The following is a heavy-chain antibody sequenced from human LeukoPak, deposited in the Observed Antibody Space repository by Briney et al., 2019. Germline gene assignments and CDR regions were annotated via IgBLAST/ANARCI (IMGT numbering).Heavy chain of an antibody. CDR1: GGSISSYY. J-gene: IGHJ4*02. CDR2: IYYSGST. V-gene: IGHV4-59*01. CDR3: AGMVGPYYFDY. Sequence: PSETLSLTCTVSGGSISSYYWSWIRQPPGKGLEWIGYIYYSGSTTYNPSLKSRVTISVDTSKNQFSLKLSSVTAADTAVYYCAGMVGPYYFDYWGQGTLVTVSS. D-gene: IGHD2-8*01.